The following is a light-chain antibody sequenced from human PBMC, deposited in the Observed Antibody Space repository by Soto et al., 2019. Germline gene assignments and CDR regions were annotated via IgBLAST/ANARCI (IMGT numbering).Light chain of an antibody. V-gene: IGKV2-28*01. CDR1: QSLLHSNGYNY. CDR3: MQALQTPFT. J-gene: IGKJ3*01. CDR2: LGS. Sequence: DIVMTQSPLSLPVTPGEPASISCRSSQSLLHSNGYNYLDWYLQKPGQSPQLLIYLGSNRDSGVPDRFSGSGSGIDFTLKISRVEAEDVGVYYCMQALQTPFTFGPGTKVDIK.